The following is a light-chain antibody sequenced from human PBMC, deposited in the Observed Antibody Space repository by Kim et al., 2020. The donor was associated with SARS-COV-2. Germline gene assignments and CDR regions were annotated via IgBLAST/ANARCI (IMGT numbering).Light chain of an antibody. CDR1: QSVRSN. Sequence: EIVMTQSPPTLSVSPGERATLSCRASQSVRSNLAWYQQKHGQAPRLLIYGASTRATGIPARFSGSGSGTEFTLTINSLQSEDFAVYYCQQYNKWPPLTFGGGTKVDIK. CDR2: GAS. V-gene: IGKV3-15*01. CDR3: QQYNKWPPLT. J-gene: IGKJ4*01.